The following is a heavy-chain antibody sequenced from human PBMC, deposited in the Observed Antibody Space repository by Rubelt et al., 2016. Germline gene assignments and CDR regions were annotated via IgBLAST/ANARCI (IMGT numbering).Heavy chain of an antibody. CDR3: AGSNDYDVFDI. CDR2: IYYSGST. V-gene: IGHV4-39*02. D-gene: IGHD5-12*01. J-gene: IGHJ3*02. Sequence: QLQLQESGPGLAKPSETLSLTCTVSGGSISSSSYYWGWIRQPPGKGLEWIGSIYYSGSTYYNPSLKSRIPISIDTSKNHFSLKLSSVTAADTAVYYCAGSNDYDVFDIWGQGTMVTVSS. CDR1: GGSISSSSYY.